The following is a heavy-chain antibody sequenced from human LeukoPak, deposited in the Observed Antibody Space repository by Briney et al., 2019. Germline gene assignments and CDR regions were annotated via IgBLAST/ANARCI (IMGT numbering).Heavy chain of an antibody. V-gene: IGHV3-23*01. Sequence: GGSLRLSCAASGFTFSSYAMSWVRQAPGKGLEWVSAISGSGGSTYYADSVKGRFTISRDNSKNTPYLQMNSLRAEDAAVYYCARDNGIICTNGVCYPMEGDAFDIWGQGTMVTVSS. CDR3: ARDNGIICTNGVCYPMEGDAFDI. J-gene: IGHJ3*02. D-gene: IGHD2-8*01. CDR2: ISGSGGST. CDR1: GFTFSSYA.